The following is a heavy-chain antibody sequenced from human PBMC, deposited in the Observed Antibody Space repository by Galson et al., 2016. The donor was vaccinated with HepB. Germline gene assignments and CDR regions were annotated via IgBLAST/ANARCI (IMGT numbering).Heavy chain of an antibody. D-gene: IGHD3-3*01. V-gene: IGHV3-33*01. CDR3: ARDPSGLGAIFCVVKPPDY. J-gene: IGHJ4*02. CDR2: LWYDGGNK. CDR1: GFNFRSYG. Sequence: SLRLSCAASGFNFRSYGMHWVRQTPGKGLEWVSGLWYDGGNKYSADSVKGRFTISRDDSKNTLYLQMNSLRAEDTALYYCARDPSGLGAIFCVVKPPDYWGQGSLVTVSS.